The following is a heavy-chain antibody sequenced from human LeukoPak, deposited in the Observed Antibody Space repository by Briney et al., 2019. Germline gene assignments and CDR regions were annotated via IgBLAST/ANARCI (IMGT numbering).Heavy chain of an antibody. J-gene: IGHJ4*02. V-gene: IGHV3-49*03. CDR3: TRERIQTDY. CDR1: GFTFADYS. Sequence: PGGSLRLPCTASGFTFADYSMTWFRQAPGKGLEWVSFIRNKASRGAADYAASVRGRFTVSRDDSNSIVYLQMDSLKTEDTGLYYCTRERIQTDYWGQGTLVTVSS. CDR2: IRNKASRGAA.